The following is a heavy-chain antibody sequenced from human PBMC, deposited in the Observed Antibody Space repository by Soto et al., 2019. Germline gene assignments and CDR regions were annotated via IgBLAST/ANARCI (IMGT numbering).Heavy chain of an antibody. CDR3: ARQRVVRGVIPHPYNWFDP. Sequence: QLQLQESGPGLVKPSETLSLTCTVSGGSISSSSYYWGWIRQPPGKGLEWIGSIYYSGSTYYNPSLKSRVTISVDTSKNQFSLKLSSVTAADTAVYYCARQRVVRGVIPHPYNWFDPWGQGTLVTVSS. CDR2: IYYSGST. V-gene: IGHV4-39*01. D-gene: IGHD3-10*01. CDR1: GGSISSSSYY. J-gene: IGHJ5*02.